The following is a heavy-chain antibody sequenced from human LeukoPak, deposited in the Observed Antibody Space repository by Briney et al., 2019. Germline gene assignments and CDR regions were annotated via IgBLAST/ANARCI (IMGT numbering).Heavy chain of an antibody. V-gene: IGHV3-21*01. D-gene: IGHD3-22*01. CDR2: ISSSSSYI. CDR1: GFTFSSYS. J-gene: IGHJ4*02. Sequence: PGGSLRLSCAASGFTFSSYSMNWVCQAPGKGLEWVSSISSSSSYIYYADSVKGRFTISRDNAKNSLYLQMNSLRAEDTAVYYCARDRANYYDSSGYYFDYWGQGTLVTVSS. CDR3: ARDRANYYDSSGYYFDY.